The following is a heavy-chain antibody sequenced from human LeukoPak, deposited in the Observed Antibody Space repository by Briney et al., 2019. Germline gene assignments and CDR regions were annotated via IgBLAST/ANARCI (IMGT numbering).Heavy chain of an antibody. D-gene: IGHD2-15*01. J-gene: IGHJ5*02. CDR1: GYSISSGYY. CDR2: IYHSGST. Sequence: SETLSLTCVVSGYSISSGYYWGWIRQPPGKGREWIGSIYHSGSTYYNPSLKSRVTISVDTSKNQFSLKLSSVTAADTAVYYCARASGGNRYNWFDPWGQGTLVTVSS. V-gene: IGHV4-38-2*01. CDR3: ARASGGNRYNWFDP.